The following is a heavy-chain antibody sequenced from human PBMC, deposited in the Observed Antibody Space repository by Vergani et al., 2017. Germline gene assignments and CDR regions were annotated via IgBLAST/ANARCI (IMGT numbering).Heavy chain of an antibody. V-gene: IGHV4-59*11. CDR3: ASDTHSGQRADR. CDR1: FDSIRNLY. CDR2: IHYSENT. J-gene: IGHJ5*02. Sequence: QVQLQESGPGRVKSSETLSLTCSVSFDSIRNLYCNWIRPPPGKGLEWIGSIHYSENTNYNPSLKTRVTISVDTSKNQFSLTLTSVTAADTAVYYCASDTHSGQRADRWGQGILVTVTS. D-gene: IGHD6-19*01.